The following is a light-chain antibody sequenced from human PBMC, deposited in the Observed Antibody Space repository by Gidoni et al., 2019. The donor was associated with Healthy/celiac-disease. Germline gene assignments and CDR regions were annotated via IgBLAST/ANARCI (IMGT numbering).Light chain of an antibody. Sequence: DIQMTQSPSSLSASVGDRVTITCRASQGISNSLAWYQQKPGKVPKLLIYAASTLQSGVPSRFSGSGSGTDCTLTISSLQPEDVATYYCQKYNSARTFGQGTKVEIK. CDR2: AAS. CDR3: QKYNSART. CDR1: QGISNS. V-gene: IGKV1-27*01. J-gene: IGKJ1*01.